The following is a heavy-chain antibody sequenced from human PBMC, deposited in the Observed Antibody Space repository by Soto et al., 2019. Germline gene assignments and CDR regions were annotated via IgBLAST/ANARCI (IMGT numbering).Heavy chain of an antibody. J-gene: IGHJ4*02. CDR1: GYTLTELS. V-gene: IGHV1-24*01. Sequence: ASVKVFCKVSGYTLTELSMHWVRQAPGKGLEWMGGFDPEDGETIYAQKFQGRVTMTEDTSTDTAYMELSSLRSEDTAVYYCATMSWAHCSGGSCYSRNGNYFDYWGQGTLVTAPQ. CDR3: ATMSWAHCSGGSCYSRNGNYFDY. D-gene: IGHD2-15*01. CDR2: FDPEDGET.